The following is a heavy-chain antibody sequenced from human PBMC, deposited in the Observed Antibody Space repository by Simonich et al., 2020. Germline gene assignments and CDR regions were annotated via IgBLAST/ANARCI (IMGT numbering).Heavy chain of an antibody. CDR3: ARGGLYFDY. Sequence: QVQLQESGPGLVKPSETLSLTCPVSGGSISSYYWSWIRQPPGKGLEWIGYIYYSGRTNYTPSLKSRVTISVDTSKNQFSLKLSSVTAADTAVYYCARGGLYFDYWGQGTLVTVSS. CDR2: IYYSGRT. D-gene: IGHD2-15*01. CDR1: GGSISSYY. V-gene: IGHV4-59*01. J-gene: IGHJ4*02.